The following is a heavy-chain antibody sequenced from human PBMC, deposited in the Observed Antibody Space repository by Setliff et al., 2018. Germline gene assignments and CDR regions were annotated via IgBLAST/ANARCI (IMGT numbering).Heavy chain of an antibody. D-gene: IGHD6-13*01. J-gene: IGHJ4*02. V-gene: IGHV4-39*02. Sequence: SETLSLTCSVSGGSISGSHYSWVWMRQPPGKRLEWIGSTYYNGTAYYNPSLQSRVAISVDTSKNYFSLVVNSVTAADTAVYYCVRESRSTWYRRDFWGQGTLVTVSS. CDR2: TYYNGTA. CDR1: GGSISGSHYS. CDR3: VRESRSTWYRRDF.